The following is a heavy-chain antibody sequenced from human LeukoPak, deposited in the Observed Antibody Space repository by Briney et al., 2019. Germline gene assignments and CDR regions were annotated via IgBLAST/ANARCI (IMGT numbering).Heavy chain of an antibody. CDR1: GFTVSSNY. V-gene: IGHV3-66*02. D-gene: IGHD6-6*01. CDR3: AAARRIPPSDY. CDR2: IYSGGST. Sequence: PGGSLRLSCAASGFTVSSNYMSWFRQAPGKGLEWVSVIYSGGSTYYADSVKGRFTISRDNSKNTLYLQMNSLRAEDTAVYYCAAARRIPPSDYWGQGTLVTVSS. J-gene: IGHJ4*02.